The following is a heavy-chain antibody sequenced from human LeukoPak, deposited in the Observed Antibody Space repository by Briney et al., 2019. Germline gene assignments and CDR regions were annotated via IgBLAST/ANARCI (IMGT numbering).Heavy chain of an antibody. Sequence: GGSLRLSCAASGFTFSSYAMHWVRQAPGKGLEWVAVISYDGSNKYYADSVKGRFTTSRDNSKNTLYLQMNSLRAEDTAVYYCARGGYSSGWFPFLRWFDPWGQGTLVTVSS. J-gene: IGHJ5*02. CDR1: GFTFSSYA. D-gene: IGHD6-19*01. CDR2: ISYDGSNK. V-gene: IGHV3-30-3*01. CDR3: ARGGYSSGWFPFLRWFDP.